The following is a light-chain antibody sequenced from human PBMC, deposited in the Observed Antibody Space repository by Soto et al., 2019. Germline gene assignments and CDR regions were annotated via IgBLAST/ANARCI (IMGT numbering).Light chain of an antibody. CDR1: SSDVGGYNY. Sequence: QSVLTQPASVSGSPGQSITISCTGTSSDVGGYNYVSWYQQHPGKAPQLMIYEVSNRPAGVSNRFSVSKSGNTASLTISGLQAEDEADYYCSSYTSSSTDVVFGGGTKLTVL. V-gene: IGLV2-14*01. CDR3: SSYTSSSTDVV. J-gene: IGLJ2*01. CDR2: EVS.